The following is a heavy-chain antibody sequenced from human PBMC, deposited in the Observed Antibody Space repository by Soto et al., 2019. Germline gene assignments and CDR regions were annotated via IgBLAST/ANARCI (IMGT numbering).Heavy chain of an antibody. J-gene: IGHJ3*02. D-gene: IGHD3-22*01. V-gene: IGHV3-53*01. Sequence: GGSLRLSCAASGFTVSSNYMSWVRQAPGKGLEWVSVIYSGGSTYYADSVKGRFTISRDNSKNTLYLQMNSLRAEDTAVYYCARAYYDSSGYYYVRAAFDIWGQGTMVTVSS. CDR3: ARAYYDSSGYYYVRAAFDI. CDR2: IYSGGST. CDR1: GFTVSSNY.